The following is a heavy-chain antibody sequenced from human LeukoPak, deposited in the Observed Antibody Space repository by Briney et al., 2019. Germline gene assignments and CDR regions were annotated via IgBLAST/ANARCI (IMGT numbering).Heavy chain of an antibody. CDR1: GFNFSNYG. J-gene: IGHJ3*02. CDR2: ISYHGYNE. V-gene: IGHV3-30*18. D-gene: IGHD3-16*02. CDR3: AKDGRLGELSLGAFDI. Sequence: PGGSLRLSCAASGFNFSNYGMHWVRQTPGKGLEWVTVISYHGYNEYYADSVKGRFTISRDNSKNTLYLQMNSLRAEDTAVYYCAKDGRLGELSLGAFDIWGQGTMVTVSS.